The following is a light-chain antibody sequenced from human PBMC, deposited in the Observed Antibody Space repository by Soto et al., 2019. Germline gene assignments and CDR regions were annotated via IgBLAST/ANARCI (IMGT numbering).Light chain of an antibody. CDR2: DAS. J-gene: IGKJ1*01. CDR3: QQYNYVPRA. CDR1: QAVSNF. V-gene: IGKV1-33*01. Sequence: DIQMTQSPSSLSASVGDRVTITCQASQAVSNFLNWYQHKPGTAPKLLIYDASNLQTGVPSRFSGSGSGTDFTFTISSLQPEDIATYYCQQYNYVPRAFGQGTKVDIK.